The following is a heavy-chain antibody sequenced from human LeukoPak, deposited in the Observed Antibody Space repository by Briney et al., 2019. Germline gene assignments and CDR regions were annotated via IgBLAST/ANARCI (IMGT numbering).Heavy chain of an antibody. CDR3: AKLGGIYLENHFDH. CDR2: VGGGDNRT. V-gene: IGHV3-23*01. J-gene: IGHJ4*02. CDR1: GITFGESA. Sequence: PGGSLRLSCTASGITFGESAMSWFRQAPGKGLEWVSGVGGGDNRTYYADSLEGRFTLSRDNSKNTLFLQMNNLRAEDTAVYYCAKLGGIYLENHFDHWGQGTLVSVSS. D-gene: IGHD3-10*01.